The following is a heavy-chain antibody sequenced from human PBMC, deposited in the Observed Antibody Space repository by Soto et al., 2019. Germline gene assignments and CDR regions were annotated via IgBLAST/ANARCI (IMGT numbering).Heavy chain of an antibody. Sequence: GGSLRLSCAASGFTFSSYGMHWVRQAPGKGLEWVAVIWYDGSNKYYADSVKGRFTISRDNSKNTLYLQMNSLRAEDTAVYYCARGGSIVVVPATAEYFQHWGHGTLVTVSS. J-gene: IGHJ1*01. CDR3: ARGGSIVVVPATAEYFQH. CDR1: GFTFSSYG. CDR2: IWYDGSNK. V-gene: IGHV3-33*01. D-gene: IGHD2-21*02.